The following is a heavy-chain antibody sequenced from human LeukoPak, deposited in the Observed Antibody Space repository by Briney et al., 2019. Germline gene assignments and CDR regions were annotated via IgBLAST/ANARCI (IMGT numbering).Heavy chain of an antibody. D-gene: IGHD3-9*01. CDR1: GFTFDDYA. J-gene: IGHJ4*02. V-gene: IGHV3-9*01. CDR2: ISWNSGSI. Sequence: GGSLRLSCAASGFTFDDYAMHWVRQAPGKGLEWVSGISWNSGSIGYADSVKGRFTISRDNAKNSLYLQMNSLRAEDTALYYCAKSFDDILTGPSYFDYWGQGTLVTVSS. CDR3: AKSFDDILTGPSYFDY.